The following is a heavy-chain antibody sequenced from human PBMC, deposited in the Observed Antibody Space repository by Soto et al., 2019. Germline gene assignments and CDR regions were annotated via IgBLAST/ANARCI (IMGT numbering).Heavy chain of an antibody. Sequence: QVQLQESGPGLVKPSQTLSLTCTVSGGSISSGGYYWSWIRQHPGKGLEWIGYIYYSGSTYYNPSLKSRVTISVDTSKNQFSLKLSSVTAADTAVYYCARWVRFLEWLAYFDYWGQGTLVTVSS. CDR1: GGSISSGGYY. J-gene: IGHJ4*02. V-gene: IGHV4-31*03. D-gene: IGHD3-3*01. CDR3: ARWVRFLEWLAYFDY. CDR2: IYYSGST.